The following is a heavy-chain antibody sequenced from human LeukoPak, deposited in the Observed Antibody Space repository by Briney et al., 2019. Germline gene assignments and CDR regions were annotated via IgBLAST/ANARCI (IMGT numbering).Heavy chain of an antibody. CDR2: IYPGDSDT. J-gene: IGHJ5*02. D-gene: IGHD2-2*01. CDR3: ARRPAATGDNWFDP. V-gene: IGHV5-51*01. Sequence: GESLKISCKGSGYSFTSYWIAWVRQMPGKGLEWMGIIYPGDSDTRYSPSFQGQVTISADKSISTADLQWSSLRASDTAMYYCARRPAATGDNWFDPWGQGTLVTVSS. CDR1: GYSFTSYW.